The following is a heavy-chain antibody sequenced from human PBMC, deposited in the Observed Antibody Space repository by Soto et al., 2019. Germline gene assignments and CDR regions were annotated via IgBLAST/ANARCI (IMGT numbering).Heavy chain of an antibody. CDR3: ATLTKYDILTGFYPC. CDR2: IYSDGST. V-gene: IGHV3-66*01. J-gene: IGHJ4*02. D-gene: IGHD3-9*01. Sequence: EVQLVESGGGLVQPGGSLRLSCAASGFTVNSNYMSWVRQAPGKGLERVSVIYSDGSTYYADSVKGRFIISGDNATNTLYFQMNSLRAEDTAVYYCATLTKYDILTGFYPCWGQGALVTVSS. CDR1: GFTVNSNY.